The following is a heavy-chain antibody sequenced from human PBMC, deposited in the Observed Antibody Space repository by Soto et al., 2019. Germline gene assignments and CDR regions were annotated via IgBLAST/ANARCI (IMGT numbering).Heavy chain of an antibody. CDR1: GGTFSSYA. CDR2: IIPIFGTA. D-gene: IGHD3-22*01. V-gene: IGHV1-69*06. CDR3: ARDPYYYDSSGYSVYGMDV. Sequence: SVKVSCKASGGTFSSYAISWVRQAPGPGLEWMGGIIPIFGTANYAQKFQGRVTITADKSTSTAYMELSSLRSEDTAVYYCARDPYYYDSSGYSVYGMDVWGQGTTVTVSS. J-gene: IGHJ6*02.